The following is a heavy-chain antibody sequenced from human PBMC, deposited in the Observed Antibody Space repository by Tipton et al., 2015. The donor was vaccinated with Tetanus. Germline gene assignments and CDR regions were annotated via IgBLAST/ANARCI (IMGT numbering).Heavy chain of an antibody. J-gene: IGHJ6*03. V-gene: IGHV4-59*01. CDR2: LYFSGNT. Sequence: LRLSCTVSGASISTYSWTWIRQSPGKGLEWIAYLYFSGNTNYNPSLKTRVTTSPDTSKNQVSLRLNSVTAADTAVYYCARAGEGGYDATMGFYYYYMDVWGKGTTVTVSS. D-gene: IGHD5-12*01. CDR3: ARAGEGGYDATMGFYYYYMDV. CDR1: GASISTYS.